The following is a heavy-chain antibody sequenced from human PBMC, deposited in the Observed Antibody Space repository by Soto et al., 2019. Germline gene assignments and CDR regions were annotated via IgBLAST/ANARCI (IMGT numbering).Heavy chain of an antibody. CDR2: VSGSGDST. V-gene: IGHV3-23*01. J-gene: IGHJ4*02. Sequence: PGGSLRLSCAASGLISSKDAMSWVRQAPGKGLEWVSGVSGSGDSTYYADSVKGRFTISRDNSKNTLYLQMNTLRAEDSAVYYCTKESAASFDSWGQGTLVTVSS. CDR3: TKESAASFDS. CDR1: GLISSKDA. D-gene: IGHD2-15*01.